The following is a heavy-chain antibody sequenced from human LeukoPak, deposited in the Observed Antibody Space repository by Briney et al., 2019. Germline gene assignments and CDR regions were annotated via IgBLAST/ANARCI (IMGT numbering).Heavy chain of an antibody. CDR1: GDSISSSGWS. CDR3: ASPDTAMVNGY. D-gene: IGHD5-18*01. CDR2: MPFDENVSDNEIP. Sequence: SETLSLTCTVSGDSISSSGWSWGWVRQFPGKGLEWIGTMPFDENVSDNEIPSYNPSLKRRVIISLDTSKNQFSLKLRSVTAADTAVYYCASPDTAMVNGYWGQGTLVTVSS. J-gene: IGHJ4*02. V-gene: IGHV4-39*01.